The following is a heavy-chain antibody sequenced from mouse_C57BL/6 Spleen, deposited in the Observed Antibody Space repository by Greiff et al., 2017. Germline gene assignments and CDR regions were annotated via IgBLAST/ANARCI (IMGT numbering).Heavy chain of an antibody. CDR2: IDPSDSYT. Sequence: VQLQQPGAELVMPGASVKLSCKASGYTFTSYWMHWVKQRPGQGLEWIGEIDPSDSYTNYNQKFKGKSTLTVDKSSSTAYMQHSSLTSEDSAVXYCARGVDSAGYEAYWGQGTLVTVSA. CDR3: ARGVDSAGYEAY. CDR1: GYTFTSYW. D-gene: IGHD3-2*02. V-gene: IGHV1-69*01. J-gene: IGHJ3*01.